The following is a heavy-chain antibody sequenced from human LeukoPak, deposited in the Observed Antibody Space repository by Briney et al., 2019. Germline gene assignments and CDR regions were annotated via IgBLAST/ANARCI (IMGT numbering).Heavy chain of an antibody. Sequence: PSETLSLTCAVSGGSISTSNYYWGWIRQPPGKGLEWVGSIYFSGTTYYNPSLKSRVAISLGTSKNQFSLKLRAVTVADTAVYYCARRSTVAWAFDIWGQGTMVTVSS. V-gene: IGHV4-39*01. CDR2: IYFSGTT. CDR1: GGSISTSNYY. J-gene: IGHJ3*02. CDR3: ARRSTVAWAFDI. D-gene: IGHD4-23*01.